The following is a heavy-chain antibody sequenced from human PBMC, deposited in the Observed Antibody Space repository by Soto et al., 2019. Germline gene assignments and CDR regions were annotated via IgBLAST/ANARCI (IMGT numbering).Heavy chain of an antibody. J-gene: IGHJ4*02. V-gene: IGHV1-3*01. CDR3: ARDEGRWLRLPGY. CDR2: INAGNGNT. Sequence: QVQLVQSGAEVKKPGASVKVSCKASGYTFTSYAMHWVRQAPGQRLEWMGWINAGNGNTKYSQKFQGRVTITRDTAASTAYMELSSLRSEDTAVYYCARDEGRWLRLPGYCGQRPLVTVSS. D-gene: IGHD5-12*01. CDR1: GYTFTSYA.